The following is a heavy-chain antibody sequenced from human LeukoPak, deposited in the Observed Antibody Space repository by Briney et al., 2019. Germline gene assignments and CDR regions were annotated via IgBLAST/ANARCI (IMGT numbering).Heavy chain of an antibody. D-gene: IGHD6-13*01. CDR3: ARQRYSSSWHYYYMDV. J-gene: IGHJ6*03. Sequence: SETLSLACTVSGGPISSGGYYWSWIRQHPGKGLEWIGYIYYSGSTYYNPSLKSRVTISVDTSKNQFSLKLSSVTAADTAVYYCARQRYSSSWHYYYMDVWGKGTTVTVSS. CDR1: GGPISSGGYY. V-gene: IGHV4-31*03. CDR2: IYYSGST.